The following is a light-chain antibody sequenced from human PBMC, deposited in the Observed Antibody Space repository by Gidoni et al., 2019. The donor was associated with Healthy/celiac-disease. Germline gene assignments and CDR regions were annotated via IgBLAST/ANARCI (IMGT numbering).Light chain of an antibody. CDR3: KQYNNWPRT. V-gene: IGKV3-15*01. CDR1: QSVSSN. J-gene: IGKJ1*01. Sequence: EIVMTPSPATLSVSSGERATLSCRASQSVSSNLSWYQQKPGQAPRLLIYGESTRTTGIPARFSGSGSGTEFTLTISSLQSEDFAVYYCKQYNNWPRTFGQGSKVEIK. CDR2: GES.